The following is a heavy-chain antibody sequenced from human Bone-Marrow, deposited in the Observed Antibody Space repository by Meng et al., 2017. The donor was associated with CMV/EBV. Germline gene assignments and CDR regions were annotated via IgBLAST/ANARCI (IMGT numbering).Heavy chain of an antibody. CDR1: GGSFSGYY. D-gene: IGHD6-19*01. Sequence: QVQLQQWGAGLLKPPETLSLTCAVYGGSFSGYYWSWIRQPPGKGLEWIGEINHSGSTNYNPSLKSRVTISVDTSKNQFSLKLSSVTAADTAVYYCARGGWSSSGRKGLGRPWYYWGQGTLVTVSS. J-gene: IGHJ4*02. V-gene: IGHV4-34*01. CDR3: ARGGWSSSGRKGLGRPWYY. CDR2: INHSGST.